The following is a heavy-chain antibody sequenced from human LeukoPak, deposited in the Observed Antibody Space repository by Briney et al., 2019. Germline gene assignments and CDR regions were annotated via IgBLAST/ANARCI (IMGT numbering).Heavy chain of an antibody. CDR2: IYYSGST. CDR1: GGSISSYY. Sequence: SETLSLTCTVSGGSISSYYWSRIRQPPGKGLEWIGYIYYSGSTNYNPSLKSRVTISVDTSKNQFSLKLSSVTAADTAVYYCARVGTSGSYFDYWGQGTLVTVPS. D-gene: IGHD1-26*01. V-gene: IGHV4-59*01. CDR3: ARVGTSGSYFDY. J-gene: IGHJ4*02.